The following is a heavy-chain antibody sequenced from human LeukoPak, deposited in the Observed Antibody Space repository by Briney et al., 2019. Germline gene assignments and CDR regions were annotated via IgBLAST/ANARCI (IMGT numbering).Heavy chain of an antibody. J-gene: IGHJ4*02. CDR1: AGSISSYY. Sequence: SETLSLTCTVSAGSISSYYCGWIRQPPGEGLEWIGYIYYSGSTNYNPSLKSRVTISVDTSKNQFSLKLSSVTAADTAVYYCARDRPTGYSSSWPYYLDYWGQGTLVTVSS. D-gene: IGHD6-13*01. V-gene: IGHV4-59*01. CDR3: ARDRPTGYSSSWPYYLDY. CDR2: IYYSGST.